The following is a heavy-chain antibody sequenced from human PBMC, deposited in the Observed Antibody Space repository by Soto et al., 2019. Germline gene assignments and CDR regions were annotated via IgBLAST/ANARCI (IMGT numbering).Heavy chain of an antibody. J-gene: IGHJ5*02. CDR2: ISDDGSNK. CDR3: ARDLGGINGDNWFDP. Sequence: QVQLVESGGGVVQPGRSLRLSCAASGFTFSSYAMHWVRQAPGKGREWVAVISDDGSNKYYADSVKGRFTISRDNSKNTLYLQMNSLRAEDTAVYYCARDLGGINGDNWFDPWGQGTLVTVSS. D-gene: IGHD1-26*01. CDR1: GFTFSSYA. V-gene: IGHV3-30-3*01.